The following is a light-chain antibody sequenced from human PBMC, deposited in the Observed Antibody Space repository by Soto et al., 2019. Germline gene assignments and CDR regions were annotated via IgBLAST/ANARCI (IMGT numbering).Light chain of an antibody. CDR1: QSIGSY. Sequence: DIQMTQSPSSLSASVGDRVTITCRASQSIGSYLNWYQKKAEKAPKVLIYAASSLQSGVPSRFSGSGSGTDFTLTISSLQPEDFATYYCQQSYSTSYNFGQGTKLEV. V-gene: IGKV1-39*01. CDR3: QQSYSTSYN. J-gene: IGKJ2*01. CDR2: AAS.